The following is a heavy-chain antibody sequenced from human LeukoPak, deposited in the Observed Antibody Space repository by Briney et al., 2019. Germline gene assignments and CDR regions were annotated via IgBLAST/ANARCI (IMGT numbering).Heavy chain of an antibody. CDR2: ISSSGSTF. D-gene: IGHD5-24*01. CDR1: GCIFSYYY. V-gene: IGHV3-11*01. CDR3: ARDLRWLQLDY. Sequence: GGSLRLSCTASGCIFSYYYMIWIRQAPGKGLEWVSYISSSGSTFYQADSVKGRFTISRYNAKNSLYLQMNSLRVEDMAVYYCARDLRWLQLDYWGQGTLVTVSS. J-gene: IGHJ4*02.